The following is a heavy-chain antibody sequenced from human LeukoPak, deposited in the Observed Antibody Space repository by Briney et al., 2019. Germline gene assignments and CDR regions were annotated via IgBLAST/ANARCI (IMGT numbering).Heavy chain of an antibody. CDR2: IYYSGST. V-gene: IGHV4-39*07. CDR1: GGSISSSSYY. J-gene: IGHJ6*02. D-gene: IGHD6-13*01. Sequence: SETLSLTCTVSGGSISSSSYYWGWIRQPPGKGLEWIGSIYYSGSTYYNPSLKSRVTISVDTSKNQFSLKLSSVTAADTAVYYCHSSSWYYYYGMDVWGQGTTVTVSS. CDR3: HSSSWYYYYGMDV.